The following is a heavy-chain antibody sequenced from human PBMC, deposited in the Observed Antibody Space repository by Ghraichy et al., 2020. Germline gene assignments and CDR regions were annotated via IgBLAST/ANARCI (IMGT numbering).Heavy chain of an antibody. CDR1: GGSISSYY. CDR3: AREVQTGYCSSTSCPYYFDY. J-gene: IGHJ4*02. Sequence: SQTLSLTCTVSGGSISSYYWSWIRQPPGKGLEWIGYIYYSGSTNYNPSLKSRVTISVDTSKNQFSLKLSSVTAADMAVYYCAREVQTGYCSSTSCPYYFDYWGQGTLVTVSS. V-gene: IGHV4-59*01. CDR2: IYYSGST. D-gene: IGHD2-2*01.